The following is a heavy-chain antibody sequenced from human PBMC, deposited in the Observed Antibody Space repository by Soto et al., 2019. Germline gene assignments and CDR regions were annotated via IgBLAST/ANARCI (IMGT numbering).Heavy chain of an antibody. D-gene: IGHD3-10*01. Sequence: ASVKVSCKASGYTFTNYAIHWVRQAPGQRLEWMGWINAGNGKTKYSQNFQGRVTMTRDTSTSTVYMELSSLRSEDTAVYYCARDLVVRGPELYYYGMDVWGQGTRVTVSS. V-gene: IGHV1-3*01. CDR3: ARDLVVRGPELYYYGMDV. CDR2: INAGNGKT. CDR1: GYTFTNYA. J-gene: IGHJ6*02.